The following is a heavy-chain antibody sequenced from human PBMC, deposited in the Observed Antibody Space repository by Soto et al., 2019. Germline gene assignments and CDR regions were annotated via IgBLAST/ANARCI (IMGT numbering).Heavy chain of an antibody. CDR3: AREIVTAGGNNYFDP. CDR1: GGTVAGSHW. D-gene: IGHD2-21*02. V-gene: IGHV4-4*02. Sequence: SETLSLTCVVSGGTVAGSHWLGWVRQSPGRGLEWIGNVYHTGDTNFNPSLQSRVTFSVDKSNNQFSLRLTSVTAADTAVYFCAREIVTAGGNNYFDPWGPGTLVTVSS. J-gene: IGHJ5*02. CDR2: VYHTGDT.